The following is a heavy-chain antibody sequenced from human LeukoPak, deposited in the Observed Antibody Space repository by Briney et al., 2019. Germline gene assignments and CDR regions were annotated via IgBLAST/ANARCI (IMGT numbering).Heavy chain of an antibody. Sequence: SETLSLTCTVAGGSISSYYWSWIRQPPGKGLEWIGYINYGGSTFYNPSLRSRVTMSVDTSKRQFSLNLNSVTAADTAVYYCARRGTYYVFDYWGQGTLVTVSS. J-gene: IGHJ4*02. CDR2: INYGGST. V-gene: IGHV4-59*01. CDR1: GGSISSYY. CDR3: ARRGTYYVFDY. D-gene: IGHD1-26*01.